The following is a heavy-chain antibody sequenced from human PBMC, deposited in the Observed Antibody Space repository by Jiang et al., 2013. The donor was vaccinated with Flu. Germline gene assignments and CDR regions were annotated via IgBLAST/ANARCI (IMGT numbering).Heavy chain of an antibody. CDR2: ISYSGAT. V-gene: IGHV4-59*01. CDR3: ARDILRVGATEYFDY. Sequence: GSGLVKPSETLSLICTVSGHSITTYFWSWVRQSPGKGLEWIGQISYSGATYYNPSLQSRVTTSIDASKNQFSLKLTSVTAADTAVYYCARDILRVGATEYFDYWGQGTLVTVSS. CDR1: GHSITTYF. J-gene: IGHJ4*02. D-gene: IGHD1-26*01.